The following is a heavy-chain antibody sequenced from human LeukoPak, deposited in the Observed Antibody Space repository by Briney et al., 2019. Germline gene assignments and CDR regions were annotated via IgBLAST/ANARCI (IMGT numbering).Heavy chain of an antibody. Sequence: PGGSLRLSCAASGFTFSSYDMHWVRQATGKGLEWVSAIGTAGDPYYPGSVKGRLTISRENAKNSLYLQMNSLRAGDTAVYYCARGGYCSSTSCLDSGMDVWGKGTTVTVSS. D-gene: IGHD2-2*01. V-gene: IGHV3-13*05. CDR3: ARGGYCSSTSCLDSGMDV. CDR2: IGTAGDP. CDR1: GFTFSSYD. J-gene: IGHJ6*04.